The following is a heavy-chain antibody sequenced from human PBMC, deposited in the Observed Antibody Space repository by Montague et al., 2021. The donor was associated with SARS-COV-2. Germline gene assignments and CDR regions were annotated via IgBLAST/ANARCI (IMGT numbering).Heavy chain of an antibody. J-gene: IGHJ6*02. CDR1: GGSITNDD. V-gene: IGHV4-59*08. D-gene: IGHD3-16*01. Sequence: SETLSLTCTVSGGSITNDDWGWIRQPPGKGLEWIVDIFKNGDIDYNPSPRSRVIISVDTSKSQFSLKVTSVTAADTAAYYCARYYERSLDVWGQGATVTVSS. CDR3: ARYYERSLDV. CDR2: IFKNGDI.